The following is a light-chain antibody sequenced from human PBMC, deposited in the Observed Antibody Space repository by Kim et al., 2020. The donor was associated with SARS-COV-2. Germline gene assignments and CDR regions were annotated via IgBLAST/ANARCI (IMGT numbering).Light chain of an antibody. V-gene: IGLV1-44*01. Sequence: QSVLTQPPSASGTPGQRVTISCSGSSSNIGSNNVVWYQQLPGAAPNLLIYSNNQRPSGIPDRFSGSRSGTSASLAISGLQSGHEADYYCAVWDDSLKQGVFGGGTQLTVL. CDR2: SNN. CDR3: AVWDDSLKQGV. J-gene: IGLJ3*02. CDR1: SSNIGSNN.